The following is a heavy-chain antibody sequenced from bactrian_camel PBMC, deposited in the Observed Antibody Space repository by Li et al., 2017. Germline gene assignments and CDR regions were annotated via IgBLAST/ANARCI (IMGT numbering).Heavy chain of an antibody. D-gene: IGHD3*01. CDR3: VADMGSEPGTDDYCFKVLLYLADFGI. CDR1: GYTYSSNC. J-gene: IGHJ6*01. Sequence: VQLVESGVGSVQAGGSLRLSCAASGYTYSSNCMGWFRQIPDKEREGVAGIESDGSTSYADSVKGRFTISQDKATHTLYLEMNNLSAEDTAMYHCVADMGSEPGTDDYCFKVLLYLADFGIWGQGTQVTVS. V-gene: IGHV3S53*01. CDR2: IESDGST.